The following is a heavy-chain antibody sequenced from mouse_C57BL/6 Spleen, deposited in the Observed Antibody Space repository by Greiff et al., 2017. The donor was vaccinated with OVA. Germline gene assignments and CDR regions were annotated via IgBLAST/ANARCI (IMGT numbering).Heavy chain of an antibody. CDR2: IDPSDSYT. CDR1: GYTFTSYW. V-gene: IGHV1-69*01. CDR3: ARTAQAGYFDY. D-gene: IGHD3-2*02. Sequence: QVQLQQPGAELVMPGASVKLSCKASGYTFTSYWMHWVKQRPGQGLEWIGEIDPSDSYTNYNQKFKGKSTLTVDKSSSTAYMQLSSLTSEDSAVYYCARTAQAGYFDYWGQGTTLTVSS. J-gene: IGHJ2*01.